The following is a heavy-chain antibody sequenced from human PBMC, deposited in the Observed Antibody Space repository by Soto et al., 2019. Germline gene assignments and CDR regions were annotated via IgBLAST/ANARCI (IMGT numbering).Heavy chain of an antibody. CDR2: IDSSGEK. CDR3: ARRHLAVAVSPWFDP. V-gene: IGHV2-26*01. CDR1: GLSITDSEMG. Sequence: QVTLKESGPVLVKPTETLTLRCTVSGLSITDSEMGVSWIRQPPGQPLEWLAHIDSSGEKSYRTFLKSRLANSKDTSKSQIVLNMTNMDPADTATYYCARRHLAVAVSPWFDPWGQGIPVTVSS. D-gene: IGHD6-19*01. J-gene: IGHJ5*02.